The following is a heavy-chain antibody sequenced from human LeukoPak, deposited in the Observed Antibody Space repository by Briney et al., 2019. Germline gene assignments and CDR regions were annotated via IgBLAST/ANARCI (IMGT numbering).Heavy chain of an antibody. CDR2: ISAYNGNT. D-gene: IGHD3-3*01. V-gene: IGHV1-18*01. Sequence: GASVKVSCKASVYTFTSYGISWVRQAPGQGLEWMGWISAYNGNTNYAQKLQGRVTMTTDTSTSTAYMELRSLRSDDTAVYYCAAEQLEIFDPFDPWGQGTLVTVSS. J-gene: IGHJ5*02. CDR3: AAEQLEIFDPFDP. CDR1: VYTFTSYG.